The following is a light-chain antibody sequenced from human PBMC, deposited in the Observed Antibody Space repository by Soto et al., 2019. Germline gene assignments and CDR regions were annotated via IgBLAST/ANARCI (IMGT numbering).Light chain of an antibody. CDR2: WSS. CDR3: QQFYTIPWT. J-gene: IGKJ1*01. CDR1: HSVLNNSNNKNF. Sequence: DIVMTQSPDSLAVSLGERATISCKSSHSVLNNSNNKNFLAWYQHKPGQSPVLLLYWSSTRESAVPDRFRGSGSGTDFSLTISSVQAEDVAVYYCQQFYTIPWTFGQGTRLEIK. V-gene: IGKV4-1*01.